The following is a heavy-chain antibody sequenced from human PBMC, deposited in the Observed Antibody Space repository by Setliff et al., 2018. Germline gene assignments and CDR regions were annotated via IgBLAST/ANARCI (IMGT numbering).Heavy chain of an antibody. D-gene: IGHD1-26*01. J-gene: IGHJ6*03. Sequence: SETLSLTCTVSRGSISSYYWIWIRQPPGKGLEWIGSIYSSGRTNYNPSLKSRVTLSVDTSNNQFSLKVSSVNAADTAVYYCARAPPNRYSGSYEYFYMDVWGKGTTVTVSS. CDR2: IYSSGRT. V-gene: IGHV4-4*08. CDR1: RGSISSYY. CDR3: ARAPPNRYSGSYEYFYMDV.